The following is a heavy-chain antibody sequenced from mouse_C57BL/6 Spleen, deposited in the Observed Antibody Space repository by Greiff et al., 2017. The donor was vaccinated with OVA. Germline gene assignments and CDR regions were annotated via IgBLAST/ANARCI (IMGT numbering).Heavy chain of an antibody. D-gene: IGHD1-1*01. CDR2: IYPGDGDT. Sequence: QVQLQQSGPELVKPGASVKISCKASGYAFSSSWMNWVKQRPGKGLEWIGRIYPGDGDTNYNGKFKGKATLTADKSSSTAYMQLSSLTSEDSAVYFCARFGTTVVATVDYWGQGTTLTVSS. V-gene: IGHV1-82*01. CDR1: GYAFSSSW. CDR3: ARFGTTVVATVDY. J-gene: IGHJ2*01.